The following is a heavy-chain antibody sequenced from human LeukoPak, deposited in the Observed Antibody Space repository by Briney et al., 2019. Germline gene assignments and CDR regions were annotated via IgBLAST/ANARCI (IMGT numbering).Heavy chain of an antibody. CDR3: AREGAVVTSRWDYYGMDV. CDR1: GGTFSSYA. Sequence: VASVTVSCKASGGTFSSYAISWVRQAPGQGLEWMGGIIPIFGTANYAQKFQGRVTITADESTSTAYMELSSLRSEDTAVYYCAREGAVVTSRWDYYGMDVWGQGTTVTVSS. V-gene: IGHV1-69*13. CDR2: IIPIFGTA. D-gene: IGHD4-23*01. J-gene: IGHJ6*02.